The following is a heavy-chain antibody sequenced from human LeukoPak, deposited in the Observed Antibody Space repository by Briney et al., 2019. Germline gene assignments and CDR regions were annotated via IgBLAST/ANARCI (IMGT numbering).Heavy chain of an antibody. J-gene: IGHJ4*02. CDR2: IIPIFGTA. CDR1: GGTFSSYA. D-gene: IGHD3-22*01. CDR3: ARDLSYYYDSGGYYPLGY. V-gene: IGHV1-69*13. Sequence: ASVKVSCKASGGTFSSYAISWVRQAPGQGLEWMGGIIPIFGTANYAQKFQGRVTITADESTSTAYMELSSLRSEDTAVYYCARDLSYYYDSGGYYPLGYWGQGTLVTVSS.